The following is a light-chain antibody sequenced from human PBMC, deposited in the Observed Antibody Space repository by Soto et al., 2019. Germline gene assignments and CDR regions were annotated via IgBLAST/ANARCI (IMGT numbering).Light chain of an antibody. J-gene: IGKJ1*01. V-gene: IGKV1-12*01. CDR2: AAS. Sequence: QVSHAPYALSRSQSYRVNITYPASQGISSWLAWYQQKPGKAPKLLIYAASSLQSGVPSRFSGSGSGTDFTLTISSLQPEDFAAYYYQQANSVDRWTFGEGTKVDI. CDR3: QQANSVDRWT. CDR1: QGISSW.